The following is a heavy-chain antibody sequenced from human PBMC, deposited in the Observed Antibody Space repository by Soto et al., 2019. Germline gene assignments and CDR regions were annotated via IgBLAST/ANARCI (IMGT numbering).Heavy chain of an antibody. CDR3: AKGGVVLVKGIYYLDY. CDR2: ISGSGAST. Sequence: GGSLRLSCAASGFSFSNYAMGWVRQAPGKGLEWVSAISGSGASTYDADSVKGRFTISRDNSKNTLYLHMNSLRAEDTAVYYCAKGGVVLVKGIYYLDYWGQGILVTVSS. V-gene: IGHV3-23*01. D-gene: IGHD2-21*01. J-gene: IGHJ4*02. CDR1: GFSFSNYA.